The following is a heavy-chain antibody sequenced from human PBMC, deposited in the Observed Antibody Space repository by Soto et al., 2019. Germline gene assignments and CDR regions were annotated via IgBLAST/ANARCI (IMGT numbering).Heavy chain of an antibody. CDR3: ARDSYDFWSGYYYYFDY. J-gene: IGHJ4*02. Sequence: ASVKVSCKASGYTFTSYDINWVRQATGQGLEWMGWMNPNSGNTGHAQKFQGRVTMTRNTSISTAYMELSSLRSEDTAVYYCARDSYDFWSGYYYYFDYWGQGTLVTVSS. CDR2: MNPNSGNT. D-gene: IGHD3-3*01. V-gene: IGHV1-8*01. CDR1: GYTFTSYD.